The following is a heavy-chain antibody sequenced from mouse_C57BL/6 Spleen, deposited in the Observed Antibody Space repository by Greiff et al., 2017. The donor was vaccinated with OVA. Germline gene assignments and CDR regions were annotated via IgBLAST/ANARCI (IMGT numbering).Heavy chain of an antibody. CDR2: IDPSDSET. J-gene: IGHJ2*01. CDR1: GYTFTSYW. V-gene: IGHV1-52*01. CDR3: AREATMVTTNGFDY. Sequence: QVQLQQPGAELVRPGSSVKLSCKASGYTFTSYWMHWVKQRPIQGLEWIGNIDPSDSETHYNQKFKDKATLTVDKSSSTAYMQLSSLTSEDSAVYYCAREATMVTTNGFDYWGQGTTLTVSS. D-gene: IGHD2-2*01.